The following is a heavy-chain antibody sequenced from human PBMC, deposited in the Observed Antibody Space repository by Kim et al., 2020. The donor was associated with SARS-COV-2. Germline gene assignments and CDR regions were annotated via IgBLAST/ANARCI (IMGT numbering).Heavy chain of an antibody. D-gene: IGHD3-9*01. CDR2: INSYNGNT. CDR3: ARERLRYYDVLTGYYNGKWFDP. CDR1: GYTFTYYG. J-gene: IGHJ5*02. Sequence: ASVKVSCKASGYTFTYYGISWVRQAPGQGLEWMGWINSYNGNTDYAQKFQGRVTMTTDTSTSTAYMELRSLRSDDSAVYYCARERLRYYDVLTGYYNGKWFDPCGQGTLFTVSS. V-gene: IGHV1-18*04.